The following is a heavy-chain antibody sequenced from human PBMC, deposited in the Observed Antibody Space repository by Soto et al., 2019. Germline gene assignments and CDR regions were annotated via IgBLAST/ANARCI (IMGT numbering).Heavy chain of an antibody. Sequence: EVQLVDSGGDLVQPGGSLRLSCVASGFTFSSYDMQWVRQVTGKGLEWVSSIGKGGDTYYADSVKGRFTISRENAKNSLYLQMSSLRAGDTAVYYCVRDPAGHGMDVWGQGTTVTVSS. CDR1: GFTFSSYD. D-gene: IGHD3-10*01. J-gene: IGHJ6*02. V-gene: IGHV3-13*01. CDR3: VRDPAGHGMDV. CDR2: IGKGGDT.